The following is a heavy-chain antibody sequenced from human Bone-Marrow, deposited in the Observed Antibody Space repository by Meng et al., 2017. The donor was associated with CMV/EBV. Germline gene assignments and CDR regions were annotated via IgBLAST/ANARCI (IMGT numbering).Heavy chain of an antibody. Sequence: GGFLRLSCAASGFTFSSYSMNWVRQAPGKGLEWLGFIRSKAYGETTEYASSVKGRFTISRDDSKSIAYLQMDSLKAEDTAVYYCTPESYWGQGTLVTVSS. J-gene: IGHJ4*02. CDR1: GFTFSSYS. CDR3: TPESY. V-gene: IGHV3-49*04. CDR2: IRSKAYGETT.